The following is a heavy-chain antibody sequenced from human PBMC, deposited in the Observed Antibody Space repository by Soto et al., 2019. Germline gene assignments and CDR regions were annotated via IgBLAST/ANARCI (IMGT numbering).Heavy chain of an antibody. Sequence: QVQLVESGGGVVQPGRSLRLSCVASGFSFNRYGMHWVRQAPGKGLEWVAVIWYDGSNKYYADSVKGRFTISRDNSKNTLYLQMNSLRAEDTAVYYCARDLWGGPAAFDYWGQGTLVTVSS. CDR3: ARDLWGGPAAFDY. J-gene: IGHJ4*02. V-gene: IGHV3-33*01. D-gene: IGHD2-2*01. CDR2: IWYDGSNK. CDR1: GFSFNRYG.